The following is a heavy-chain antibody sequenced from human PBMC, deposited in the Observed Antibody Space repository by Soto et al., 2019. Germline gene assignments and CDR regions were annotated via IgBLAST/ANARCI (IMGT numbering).Heavy chain of an antibody. CDR1: GGTFSSYA. CDR3: ARPTSAAGPAWAFVT. V-gene: IGHV1-69*13. CDR2: IIPIFGTA. Sequence: SSVKVSCKASGGTFSSYAISWVRQAPGQGLEWMGGIIPIFGTANYAQKFQGRVTITADESTSTAYMGLSSLRSEDTAVYYCARPTSAAGPAWAFVTWGQGTTVTVSS. J-gene: IGHJ3*02. D-gene: IGHD6-13*01.